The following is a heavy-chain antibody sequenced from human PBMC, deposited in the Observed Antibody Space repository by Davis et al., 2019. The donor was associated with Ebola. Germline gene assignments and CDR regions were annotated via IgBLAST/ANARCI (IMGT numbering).Heavy chain of an antibody. CDR3: ARDHGIVGATELCDY. Sequence: MPSETLSLTCAAYGESFSGYYWSWIRQPPGKGLEWIGEINHSGSTNYDPSLKSRVTISVDTSKNQFSLKLSSVTAADTAVYYCARDHGIVGATELCDYWGQGTLVTVSS. D-gene: IGHD1-26*01. V-gene: IGHV4-34*01. CDR2: INHSGST. CDR1: GESFSGYY. J-gene: IGHJ4*02.